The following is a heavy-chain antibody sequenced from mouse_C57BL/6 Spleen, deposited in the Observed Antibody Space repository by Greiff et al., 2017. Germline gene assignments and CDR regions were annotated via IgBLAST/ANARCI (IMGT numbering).Heavy chain of an antibody. CDR2: ISSGGSYT. CDR1: GFTFSSYG. J-gene: IGHJ1*03. CDR3: ARQGTGTSNWYFDV. Sequence: EVQLVESGGDLVKPGGSLKLSCAASGFTFSSYGMSWVRQTPDKRLEWVATISSGGSYTYYPDSVKGRFTISRDNAKNTLYLQMSSLKSEDTAMYYCARQGTGTSNWYFDVCGTGTTVTVSS. D-gene: IGHD4-1*01. V-gene: IGHV5-6*01.